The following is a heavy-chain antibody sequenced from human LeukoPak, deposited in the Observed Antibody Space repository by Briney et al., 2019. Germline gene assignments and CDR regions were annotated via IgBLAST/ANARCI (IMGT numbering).Heavy chain of an antibody. D-gene: IGHD6-6*01. V-gene: IGHV4-59*01. CDR3: ARSPYSSSPQFDY. CDR1: GGSISSYY. J-gene: IGHJ4*02. CDR2: IYYSGST. Sequence: PSETLSLTCTVSGGSISSYYWSWIRQPPGKGLEWIGYIYYSGSTNYNPSLKSRVTISVDTSKNQFFLKLSSVTAADTAVYYCARSPYSSSPQFDYWGQGTLVTVSS.